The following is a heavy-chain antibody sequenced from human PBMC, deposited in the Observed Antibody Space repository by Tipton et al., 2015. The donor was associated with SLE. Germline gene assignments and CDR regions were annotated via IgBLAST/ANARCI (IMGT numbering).Heavy chain of an antibody. CDR3: ARGDGGTDDPFDI. D-gene: IGHD2-15*01. CDR1: GASVTNYY. V-gene: IGHV4-4*07. Sequence: TLSLTCTVSGASVTNYYWSWIRQPAGKGLEWIGRIYASGSTNYNPSLESRVTMSVDTSRNQFSLKLSSVTAADTALYYCARGDGGTDDPFDIWGQGTMVNVSS. CDR2: IYASGST. J-gene: IGHJ3*02.